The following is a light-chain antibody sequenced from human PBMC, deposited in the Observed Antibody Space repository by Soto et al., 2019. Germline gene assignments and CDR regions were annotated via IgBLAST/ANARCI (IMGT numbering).Light chain of an antibody. V-gene: IGKV1-5*01. CDR3: QQYNSYLYT. Sequence: DIQMTQSPSTLSASVGDSVTITCRASQSISSWVAWYQQKPGKAPKLLIYDASSLESGVPSRFSGSGSGTEFTLTISSLQPDDFATYYCQQYNSYLYTFGQGTKLEIK. CDR2: DAS. CDR1: QSISSW. J-gene: IGKJ2*01.